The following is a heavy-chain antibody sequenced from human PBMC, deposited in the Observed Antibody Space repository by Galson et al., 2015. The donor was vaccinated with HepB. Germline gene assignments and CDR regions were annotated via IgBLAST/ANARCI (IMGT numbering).Heavy chain of an antibody. CDR2: TSAYNGNT. CDR3: ARDGRFVPAAIWGDYYYGVDG. V-gene: IGHV1-18*04. Sequence: SVKVSCKASGYTFTSDGISWVRQAPGQGLEWMGWTSAYNGNTNYAQKFEGRVTMTTDTFTSTAYMELRSLISDDTAVYYCARDGRFVPAAIWGDYYYGVDGWGQGTTVTVSS. CDR1: GYTFTSDG. D-gene: IGHD2-2*02. J-gene: IGHJ6*02.